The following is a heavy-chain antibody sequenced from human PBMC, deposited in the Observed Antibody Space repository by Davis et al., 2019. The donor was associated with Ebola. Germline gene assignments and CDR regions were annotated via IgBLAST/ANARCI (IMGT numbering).Heavy chain of an antibody. CDR3: AKLLSTTGWATDV. Sequence: GESLKISCAASGFTFSSYGMQWVRQAPGRGPEWVAVIPYDGTNKNYADSVKGRFTISRDNSKSTLYLQMNSLRAEDAAVYYCAKLLSTTGWATDVWGKGTTVTVSS. D-gene: IGHD2-2*01. CDR2: IPYDGTNK. V-gene: IGHV3-30*18. CDR1: GFTFSSYG. J-gene: IGHJ6*04.